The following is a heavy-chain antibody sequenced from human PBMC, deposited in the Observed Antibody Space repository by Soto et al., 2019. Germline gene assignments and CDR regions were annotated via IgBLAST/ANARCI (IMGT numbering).Heavy chain of an antibody. CDR3: ARDSDIVVVPAADYGMDV. Sequence: ASVKVSCKASGGTFSSYAISWVRQAPGQGLEWMGGIIPIFGTANYAQKLQGRVTITADESTSTAYMELSSLRSEDTAVYYCARDSDIVVVPAADYGMDVWGQGTTVTVSS. CDR2: IIPIFGTA. D-gene: IGHD2-2*01. J-gene: IGHJ6*02. V-gene: IGHV1-69*13. CDR1: GGTFSSYA.